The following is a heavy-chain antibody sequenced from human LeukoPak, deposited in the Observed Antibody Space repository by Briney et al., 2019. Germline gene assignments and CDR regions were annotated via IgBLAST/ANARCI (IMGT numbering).Heavy chain of an antibody. CDR2: IYYSGST. Sequence: SETLSLTCTVSGGSISSGGYYWSWIRQHPGKGLEWIGYIYYSGSTYYNPSLKSRVTISVDTSKNQFSLKLSSVTAADTAVYYCARGLAAAGITFFFVYWGQGTLVTVSS. CDR3: ARGLAAAGITFFFVY. J-gene: IGHJ4*02. D-gene: IGHD6-13*01. V-gene: IGHV4-31*03. CDR1: GGSISSGGYY.